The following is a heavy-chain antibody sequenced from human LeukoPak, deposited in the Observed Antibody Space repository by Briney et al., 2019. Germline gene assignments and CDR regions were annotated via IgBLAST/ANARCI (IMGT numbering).Heavy chain of an antibody. Sequence: VRSLRLSCAASGFTFDDYAMHWVRQAPGKGLECVSGISWNSGSIGYAESVKGRFTISRDNAKNSLYLQMNSLRAEDTALYYCAKDITAGYYDFYYGMDVWGQGTTVTVSS. D-gene: IGHD3-3*01. J-gene: IGHJ6*02. CDR3: AKDITAGYYDFYYGMDV. CDR1: GFTFDDYA. CDR2: ISWNSGSI. V-gene: IGHV3-9*01.